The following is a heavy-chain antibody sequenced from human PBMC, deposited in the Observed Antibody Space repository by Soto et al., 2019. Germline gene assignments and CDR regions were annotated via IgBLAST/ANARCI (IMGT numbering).Heavy chain of an antibody. J-gene: IGHJ6*02. Sequence: GGSLRLSCAASGFTFSSYAMSWVRQAPGKGLEWVSAISGSGGSTYYADSVKGRFTISRDNSKNTLYLQMNSLRAEDTAVYYCAKDQNGSGSYYSLTSYGMDVWGQGTTVTVSS. CDR3: AKDQNGSGSYYSLTSYGMDV. CDR2: ISGSGGST. V-gene: IGHV3-23*01. CDR1: GFTFSSYA. D-gene: IGHD3-10*01.